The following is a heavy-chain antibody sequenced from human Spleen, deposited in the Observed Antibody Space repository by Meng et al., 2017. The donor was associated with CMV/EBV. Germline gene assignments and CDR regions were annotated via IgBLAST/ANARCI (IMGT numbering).Heavy chain of an antibody. Sequence: ASVKVSCKASGGTFSGYYMHWVRQAPGQGLEWMGWINPHSGDTDYAQNFQGRVTMTRDTSISTAYMELSRLRYDDTAMYYCGYNALWGQGTLVTVSS. J-gene: IGHJ4*02. V-gene: IGHV1-2*02. D-gene: IGHD5-12*01. CDR3: GYNAL. CDR2: INPHSGDT. CDR1: GGTFSGYY.